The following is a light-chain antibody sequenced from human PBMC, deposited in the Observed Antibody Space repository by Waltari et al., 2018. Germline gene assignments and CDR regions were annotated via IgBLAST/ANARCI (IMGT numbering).Light chain of an antibody. CDR3: SAYSTTSTWV. CDR2: DVR. J-gene: IGLJ3*02. Sequence: QSPLTQPASLSGSPGQSITISCSGSSSDIGYYNYVSWYQQHPDRAPKLIIYDVRYRPYGVSDRFAGSKSGNKASLTISGLQAEDEADYYCSAYSTTSTWVFGGGTKVTVL. CDR1: SSDIGYYNY. V-gene: IGLV2-14*03.